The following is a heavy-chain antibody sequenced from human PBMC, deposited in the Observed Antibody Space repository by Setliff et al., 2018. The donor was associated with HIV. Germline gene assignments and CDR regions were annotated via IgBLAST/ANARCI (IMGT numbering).Heavy chain of an antibody. D-gene: IGHD2-2*01. J-gene: IGHJ6*03. CDR3: ARVVRQVPASYYYYYYMDV. CDR2: IYYSGST. V-gene: IGHV4-59*01. CDR1: GGSISTYY. Sequence: SETLCLTCSVSGGSISTYYWSWIRQPPGQGLEWIGYIYYSGSTNYNPSLKSRVTISVNKSKNQFSLKLRSVTAADTAVYYCARVVRQVPASYYYYYYMDVWGKGTTVTVSS.